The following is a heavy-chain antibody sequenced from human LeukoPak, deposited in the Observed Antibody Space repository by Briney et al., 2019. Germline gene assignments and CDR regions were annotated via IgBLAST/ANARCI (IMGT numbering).Heavy chain of an antibody. CDR2: IRHDGSNK. V-gene: IGHV3-30*02. Sequence: GGSLRLSCAASGFTFSSYAMHWVRQAPGKGLEWVAVIRHDGSNKYYADSVKGRFTISRDNSKNTLYLQMNSLRAEDTAVYYCARDLVATGVDYWGQGTLVTVSS. CDR1: GFTFSSYA. CDR3: ARDLVATGVDY. J-gene: IGHJ4*02. D-gene: IGHD5-12*01.